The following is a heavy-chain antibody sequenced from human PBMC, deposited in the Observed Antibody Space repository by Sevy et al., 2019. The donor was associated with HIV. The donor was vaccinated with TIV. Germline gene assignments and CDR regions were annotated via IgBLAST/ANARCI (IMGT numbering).Heavy chain of an antibody. V-gene: IGHV4-39*02. D-gene: IGHD2-8*02. CDR1: GGSISSSGYY. J-gene: IGHJ4*02. CDR3: ASHILYWLY. CDR2: ISYAGNT. Sequence: SETLSLTCTVSGGSISSSGYYWGWIRRPPGKGLEWIGSISYAGNTYYNPSLKSRATISVDTSNNHFSLKLTSMTAADTAVYCCASHILYWLYWGQGILVTVSS.